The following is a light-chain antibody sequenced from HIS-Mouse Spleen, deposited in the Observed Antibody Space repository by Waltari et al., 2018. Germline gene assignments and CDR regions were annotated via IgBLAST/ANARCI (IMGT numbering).Light chain of an antibody. CDR2: KDS. CDR1: ALPKQY. Sequence: SYELTQPPSVSVSPGQTARITCPGDALPKQYAYWYQQKPGQAPGLVIYKDSERPSGIPERFSGSSSGTTVTLTISGVQAEDEADYYCQSADSSGTYVVFGGGTKLTVL. CDR3: QSADSSGTYVV. J-gene: IGLJ2*01. V-gene: IGLV3-25*03.